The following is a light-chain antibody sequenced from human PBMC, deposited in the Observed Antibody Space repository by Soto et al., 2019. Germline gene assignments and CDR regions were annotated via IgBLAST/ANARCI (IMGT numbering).Light chain of an antibody. CDR1: SSDVGGYNY. CDR3: SSYTSASTRV. V-gene: IGLV2-14*01. Sequence: QSALTQPASVSGAPGQSITISCTRTSSDVGGYNYVSWYQQHTGKAPKLIIFELINRPSGVSNRFSGSKSGNTASLTISGLQAEDGGDYYFSSYTSASTRVFGGGTKLTVL. CDR2: ELI. J-gene: IGLJ3*02.